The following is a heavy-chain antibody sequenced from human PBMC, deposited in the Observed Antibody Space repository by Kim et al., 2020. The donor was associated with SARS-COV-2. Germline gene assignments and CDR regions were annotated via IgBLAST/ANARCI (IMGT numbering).Heavy chain of an antibody. V-gene: IGHV3-30-3*01. CDR3: ARDRRRGSGSYFDY. Sequence: GGSLRLSCAASGFTFSSYAMHWVRQAPGKGLEWVAVISYDGSNKYYADSVKGRFTISRDNSKNTLYLQMNSLRAEDTAVYYCARDRRRGSGSYFDYWGQGTLVTVSS. CDR2: ISYDGSNK. CDR1: GFTFSSYA. D-gene: IGHD3-22*01. J-gene: IGHJ4*02.